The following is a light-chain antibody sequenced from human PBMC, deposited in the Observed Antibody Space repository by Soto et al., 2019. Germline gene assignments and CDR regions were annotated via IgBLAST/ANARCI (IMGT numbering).Light chain of an antibody. CDR2: KAS. CDR3: QQYNSSSPT. Sequence: IQMTESPSTLSASVGDRVTITCRASQSISSWLAWYQQKPGKAPKLLIYKASSLESGVPSRFSGSGSGTELTLTISSLQPDDFATYYCQQYNSSSPTFGQGTKVEIK. CDR1: QSISSW. V-gene: IGKV1-5*03. J-gene: IGKJ1*01.